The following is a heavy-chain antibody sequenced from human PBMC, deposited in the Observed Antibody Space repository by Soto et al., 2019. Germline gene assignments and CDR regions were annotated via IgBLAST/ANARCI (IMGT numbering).Heavy chain of an antibody. V-gene: IGHV1-69*06. CDR1: GVTFSNYA. CDR2: IIPKFGTA. J-gene: IGHJ6*02. CDR3: VRAAGIVGAEYGMDV. Sequence: QVQLVQSGAEVKKPGSSVKVSCKASGVTFSNYAISWVRQAPGQGLEWMGGIIPKFGTANYAQKFQGRVTITADRSTSTASLDLSSLRSEDTAVYYCVRAAGIVGAEYGMDVWGQGTTVTVSS. D-gene: IGHD1-26*01.